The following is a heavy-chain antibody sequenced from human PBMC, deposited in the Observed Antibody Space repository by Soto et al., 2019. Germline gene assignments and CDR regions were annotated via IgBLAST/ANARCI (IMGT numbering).Heavy chain of an antibody. CDR3: ARAVVPNGDYRGMDV. CDR1: GVSLNSDGYY. CDR2: IYYSGTT. J-gene: IGHJ6*02. Sequence: QVQLQESGPGLVKPSQTLSLICTVSGVSLNSDGYYWSWIRQNPGKGLQWIGYIYYSGTTYYSPSLRSRVTISLDTSAHQFSLNLTSVTAADTAVYYCARAVVPNGDYRGMDVWGQGTTVTVSS. V-gene: IGHV4-31*03. D-gene: IGHD6-6*01.